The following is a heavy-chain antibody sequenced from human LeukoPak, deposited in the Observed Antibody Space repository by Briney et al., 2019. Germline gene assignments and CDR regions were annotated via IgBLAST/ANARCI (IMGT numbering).Heavy chain of an antibody. D-gene: IGHD3-22*01. CDR2: IYYSGST. J-gene: IGHJ5*02. Sequence: SETLSLTCTVSGGSISSYYWSWIRQPPGKGLEWIGYIYYSGSTNYNPSLKSRVTISVDTSKNQFSLKLSSVTAADTAVYYCARDLMGPGAIYDSSGYFWFDPWGQGTLVTVSS. CDR3: ARDLMGPGAIYDSSGYFWFDP. V-gene: IGHV4-59*01. CDR1: GGSISSYY.